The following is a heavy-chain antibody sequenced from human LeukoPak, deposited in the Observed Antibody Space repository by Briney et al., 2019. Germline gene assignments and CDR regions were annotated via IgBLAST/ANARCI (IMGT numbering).Heavy chain of an antibody. CDR2: ISWNSGSI. CDR1: GFTFDDYA. J-gene: IGHJ6*02. V-gene: IGHV3-9*01. Sequence: GGSLRLSCAASGFTFDDYAMRWVRHAPGKGLEWVSGISWNSGSIGYADSVKGRFTISRDNAKNSLNLQMNSLRAEDTALYYCAAGNALVSYFYGLDVWGQGTTVTVSS. D-gene: IGHD1-14*01. CDR3: AAGNALVSYFYGLDV.